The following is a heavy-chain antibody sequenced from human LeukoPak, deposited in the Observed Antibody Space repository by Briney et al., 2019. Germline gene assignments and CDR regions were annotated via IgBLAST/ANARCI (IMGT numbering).Heavy chain of an antibody. V-gene: IGHV6-1*01. CDR1: GDSLFSNGVA. CDR2: TFCTSKCDN. Sequence: SQTLSLTCAISGDSLFSNGVAWNWIRQSPLRGLEWLGRTFCTSKCDNEYAVYVRIRVTINPDTSKNQFSLQLSSLTPEDSAIYYCARGHNSAFDIWGQGTMVTVSS. D-gene: IGHD1-1*01. CDR3: ARGHNSAFDI. J-gene: IGHJ3*02.